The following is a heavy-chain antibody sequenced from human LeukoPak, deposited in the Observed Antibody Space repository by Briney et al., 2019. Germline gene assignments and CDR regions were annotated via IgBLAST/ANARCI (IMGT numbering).Heavy chain of an antibody. D-gene: IGHD3-10*01. CDR1: GFTFSSYS. Sequence: KAGGSLRLSCAASGFTFSSYSMNWVRQAPGKGLEWVSSISSSSSYIYYADSVKGRFTISRDNAKNSLYLQMNSLRAEDTAVYYCAGLWFGDRPPFDYWGQGTLVTVSS. V-gene: IGHV3-21*01. CDR2: ISSSSSYI. J-gene: IGHJ4*02. CDR3: AGLWFGDRPPFDY.